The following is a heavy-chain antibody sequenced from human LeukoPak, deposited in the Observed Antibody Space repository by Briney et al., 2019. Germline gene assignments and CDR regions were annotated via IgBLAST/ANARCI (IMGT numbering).Heavy chain of an antibody. J-gene: IGHJ4*02. CDR2: IYHSKST. CDR1: GYSISSGHY. V-gene: IGHV4-38-2*02. D-gene: IGHD3-10*01. CDR3: ARVVSGSGTH. Sequence: SETLSLTCTVSGYSISSGHYWGWIRQPPGKGLEWIGSIYHSKSTYYNPSLKSRVTISVDTSKNQFSLKLSSVTAADTAVYYCARVVSGSGTHWGQGTLVTVSS.